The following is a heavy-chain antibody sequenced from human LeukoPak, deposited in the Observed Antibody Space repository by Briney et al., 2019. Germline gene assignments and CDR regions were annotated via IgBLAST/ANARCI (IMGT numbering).Heavy chain of an antibody. D-gene: IGHD3-10*01. CDR1: GGTFSSYA. CDR3: ATRGGVLLWFGELLDAFDI. Sequence: SVTVSCKASGGTFSSYAISWVRQAPGQGLEWMGGIIPIFGTANYAQKFQGRVTITADESTSTAYMELSSLRSEDTAVYYCATRGGVLLWFGELLDAFDIWGQGTMVTVSS. V-gene: IGHV1-69*13. CDR2: IIPIFGTA. J-gene: IGHJ3*02.